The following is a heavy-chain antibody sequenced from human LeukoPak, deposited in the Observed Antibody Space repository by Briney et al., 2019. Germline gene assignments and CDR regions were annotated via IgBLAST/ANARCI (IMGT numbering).Heavy chain of an antibody. J-gene: IGHJ4*02. CDR3: ARHGSGRYYPAEGRVDY. CDR1: GYGFTSYY. D-gene: IGHD3-10*01. CDR2: INPSVGGT. Sequence: AASVKVSCKAFGYGFTSYYIHWERQAPGQGLEWMGIINPSVGGTTYARKFQGRVTMTRDTSTSTVYMELSSLRSEDTAVYYCARHGSGRYYPAEGRVDYWGQGTLVTVSS. V-gene: IGHV1-46*03.